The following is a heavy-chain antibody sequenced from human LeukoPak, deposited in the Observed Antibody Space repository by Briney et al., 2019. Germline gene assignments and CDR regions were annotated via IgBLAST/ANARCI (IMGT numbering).Heavy chain of an antibody. J-gene: IGHJ4*02. D-gene: IGHD2-2*01. V-gene: IGHV3-7*03. Sequence: GGSLRLSCAASGFTFSRYWMTWVRQAPGKGLEWVANIKEDGSKKNYVDSVKGRFTISRDNAKNSLYLQMNSLRAEDTAVYYCAKGGKTIMCPTSCYDYWGQGTLVTVSS. CDR2: IKEDGSKK. CDR3: AKGGKTIMCPTSCYDY. CDR1: GFTFSRYW.